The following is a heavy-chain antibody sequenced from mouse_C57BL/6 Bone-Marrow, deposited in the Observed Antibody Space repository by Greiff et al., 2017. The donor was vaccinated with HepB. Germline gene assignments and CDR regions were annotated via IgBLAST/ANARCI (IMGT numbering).Heavy chain of an antibody. J-gene: IGHJ1*03. V-gene: IGHV5-2*01. Sequence: EVKLVESGGGLVQPGESLKLSCESNEYEFPSHAMSWVRKTPEKRLELVATINSDGGSTYYPDTMERRFIISRDNTKKTLYMQMSSLRSEDTALYYCARQFYSNPHWYFDVWGTGTTVTVSS. CDR2: INSDGGST. CDR1: EYEFPSHA. D-gene: IGHD2-5*01. CDR3: ARQFYSNPHWYFDV.